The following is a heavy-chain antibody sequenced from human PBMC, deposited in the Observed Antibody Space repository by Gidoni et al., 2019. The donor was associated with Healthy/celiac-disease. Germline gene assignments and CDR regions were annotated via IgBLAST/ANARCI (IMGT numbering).Heavy chain of an antibody. J-gene: IGHJ4*02. Sequence: EVQLVESGGGLVKPGGSLSLSCAAAGFSFSSYSMHWVRQAPGDGLEWVSSISSSSSYIYYADSVKGRFTISRDNAKNSLYLQMNSLRAEDTAVYYCARGGLGYSSGWYGDYYFDYWGQGTLVTVSS. CDR1: GFSFSSYS. V-gene: IGHV3-21*01. CDR3: ARGGLGYSSGWYGDYYFDY. CDR2: ISSSSSYI. D-gene: IGHD6-19*01.